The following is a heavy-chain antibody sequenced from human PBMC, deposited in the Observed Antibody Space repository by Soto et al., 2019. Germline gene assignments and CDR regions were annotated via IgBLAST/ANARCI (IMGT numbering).Heavy chain of an antibody. Sequence: QLQLQESGSGLVKPSQTLSLTCTVSGGSINSGGYSWIWIRQPPGKGLELIGYIYHTGNTFYNPSLQRRVTLSVDQAKTQFSLSLGSVTAADTAMYYCARVERTLSAPFAYGMDVWGQGTTVTVSS. CDR1: GGSINSGGYS. J-gene: IGHJ6*02. CDR3: ARVERTLSAPFAYGMDV. V-gene: IGHV4-30-2*01. CDR2: IYHTGNT. D-gene: IGHD2-8*01.